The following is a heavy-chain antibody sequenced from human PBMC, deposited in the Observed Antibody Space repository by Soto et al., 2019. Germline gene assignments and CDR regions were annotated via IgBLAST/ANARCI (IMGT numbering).Heavy chain of an antibody. CDR2: ISAYNGNT. CDR1: GYTFTSYG. V-gene: IGHV1-18*01. J-gene: IGHJ5*02. CDR3: ARGTYSSSSGPGDRGDDP. Sequence: ASVKVSCKASGYTFTSYGISWVRQAPGQGLEWMGWISAYNGNTNYAQKLQGRVTMTTDTSTSTAYMELRSLRSDDTAVYYCARGTYSSSSGPGDRGDDPWGQGTLVTVSS. D-gene: IGHD6-6*01.